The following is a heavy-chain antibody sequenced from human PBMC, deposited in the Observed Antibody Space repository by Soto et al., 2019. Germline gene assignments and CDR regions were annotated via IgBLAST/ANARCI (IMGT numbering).Heavy chain of an antibody. D-gene: IGHD6-13*01. V-gene: IGHV4-34*01. CDR1: GGSFSVYY. Sequence: SDTLALTCAVYGGSFSVYYWSWIRQPPGKGLEWIGEINHSGSTNYNPSLKSRVTISVDTSKNQFSLKLSSVTAADTAVYYCARAKLGSLGNYYYGMDVWGQGTTVTVS. CDR3: ARAKLGSLGNYYYGMDV. J-gene: IGHJ6*02. CDR2: INHSGST.